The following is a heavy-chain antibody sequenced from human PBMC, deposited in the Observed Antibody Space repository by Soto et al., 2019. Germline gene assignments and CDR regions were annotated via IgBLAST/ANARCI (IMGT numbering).Heavy chain of an antibody. Sequence: QVQLVQSGAEVKKPGSSVKVSCKVSGGTFSSHAINWLRQAPGQGLEWMGVIIPVTETPNNAEKFQGRVTITADKSTTTVYMELTSLTFDDTAVYFCARGNKGPGHYGPGSQGWYGPWDQGTLVTVSS. CDR3: ARGNKGPGHYGPGSQGWYGP. CDR2: IIPVTETP. V-gene: IGHV1-69*06. J-gene: IGHJ5*02. D-gene: IGHD3-10*01. CDR1: GGTFSSHA.